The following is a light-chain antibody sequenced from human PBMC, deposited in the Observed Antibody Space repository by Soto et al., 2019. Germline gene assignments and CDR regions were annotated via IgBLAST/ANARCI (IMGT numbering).Light chain of an antibody. CDR2: GAS. J-gene: IGKJ4*01. CDR1: QSVTSTY. V-gene: IGKV3-20*01. Sequence: EIAVTQSPGTLYLSPGERATLSCRASQSVTSTYLDWYQQKPGQAPRLLHYGASSRATGIPDRFSGSGSGTDFTLTISRLEPEDFAVYYCQQYGSSLLTFGGGTKVEIK. CDR3: QQYGSSLLT.